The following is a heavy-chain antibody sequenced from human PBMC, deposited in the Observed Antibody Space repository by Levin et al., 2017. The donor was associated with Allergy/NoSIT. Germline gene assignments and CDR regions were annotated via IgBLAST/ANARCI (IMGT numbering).Heavy chain of an antibody. V-gene: IGHV3-23*01. D-gene: IGHD3-3*01. CDR3: AKTSRSGYYFDYEMDG. CDR2: ISGSGDST. CDR1: GFTFNYYA. J-gene: IGHJ6*02. Sequence: GESLKISCAASGFTFNYYAMNWVRQAPGKGLEWVSAISGSGDSTYYADSVKGRFTISRDNSKNTLYLQMNSLIAEDTAVYYCAKTSRSGYYFDYEMDGWGQGTTVTVSS.